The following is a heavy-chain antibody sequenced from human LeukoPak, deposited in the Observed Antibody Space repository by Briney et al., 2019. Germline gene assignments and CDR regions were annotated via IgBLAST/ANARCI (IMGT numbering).Heavy chain of an antibody. J-gene: IGHJ4*02. CDR2: ISSDGSLE. Sequence: GGSLRLSCAASGFTFSSYSMNWVRQAPGKGLGWLAVISSDGSLEYYADSVKGRITISRDNSKNTLYLQMNSLRPEDTAVYYCARDPVPAAARHFDDWGQGTLVTVSS. CDR1: GFTFSSYS. CDR3: ARDPVPAAARHFDD. V-gene: IGHV3-30*03. D-gene: IGHD2-2*01.